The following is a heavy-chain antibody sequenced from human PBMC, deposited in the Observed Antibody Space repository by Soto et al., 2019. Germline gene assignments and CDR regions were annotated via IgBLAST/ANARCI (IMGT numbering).Heavy chain of an antibody. Sequence: GASGKVSCKASWNTFTGYYIHWGRQGPGQRVEWMGWINPNSGGTNYAQKFQGWVTMTRDTSISTAYMELSRLRSDDTAVYYCARDFRNYDFWSGYRNWFDPWGQGTLVTVSS. CDR2: INPNSGGT. J-gene: IGHJ5*02. CDR3: ARDFRNYDFWSGYRNWFDP. D-gene: IGHD3-3*01. CDR1: WNTFTGYY. V-gene: IGHV1-2*04.